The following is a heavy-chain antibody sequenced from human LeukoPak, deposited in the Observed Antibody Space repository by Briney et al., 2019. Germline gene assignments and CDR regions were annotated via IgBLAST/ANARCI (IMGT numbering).Heavy chain of an antibody. J-gene: IGHJ5*02. Sequence: GGSLRLSCAASGFTFSSNYMSWVRQAPGKGLEWVAVISYDGSNKYYADSVKGRFTISRDNSKNTLYLQMNSLRAEDTAVYYCAKDLSVPAWGQGTLVTVSS. V-gene: IGHV3-30*18. CDR2: ISYDGSNK. CDR3: AKDLSVPA. D-gene: IGHD6-6*01. CDR1: GFTFSSNY.